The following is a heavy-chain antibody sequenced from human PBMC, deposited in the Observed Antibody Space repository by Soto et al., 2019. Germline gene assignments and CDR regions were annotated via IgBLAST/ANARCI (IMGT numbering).Heavy chain of an antibody. CDR2: IYYSGST. CDR3: ARSLYFYCSSTSCYLPWFDP. V-gene: IGHV4-59*08. CDR1: GGSISSYY. J-gene: IGHJ5*02. D-gene: IGHD2-2*01. Sequence: SETLSLTCTVSGGSISSYYWSWIRQPPGKGLEWIGYIYYSGSTNYNPSLKSRVTISVDTSKNQFSLKLSSLTAADTAVYYCARSLYFYCSSTSCYLPWFDPWGQGTLVTVSS.